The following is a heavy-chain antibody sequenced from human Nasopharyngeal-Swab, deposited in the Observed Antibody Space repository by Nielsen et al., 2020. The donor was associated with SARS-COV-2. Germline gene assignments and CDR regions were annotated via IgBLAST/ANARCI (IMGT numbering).Heavy chain of an antibody. Sequence: SVKVSCNASGGTFISYAISWVRQAPGQGLEWMGGIIPIFGTANYAQKFQGRVTITADESTSTAYMELSSLRSEDTAVYYCAKDGVAARPDWFDPWGQGTLVTVSS. J-gene: IGHJ5*02. CDR2: IIPIFGTA. V-gene: IGHV1-69*13. CDR3: AKDGVAARPDWFDP. D-gene: IGHD6-6*01. CDR1: GGTFISYA.